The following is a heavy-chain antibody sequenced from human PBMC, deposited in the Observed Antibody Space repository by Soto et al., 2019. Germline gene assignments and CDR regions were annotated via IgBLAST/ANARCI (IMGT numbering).Heavy chain of an antibody. D-gene: IGHD3-10*01. CDR3: SYGSSFDY. CDR2: ISHSGRT. CDR1: GGSINGYY. Sequence: SETLSLTCTISGGSINGYYWSWIRQPPGKGLEWIGYISHSGRTNYDPSLKSRLTMSVDTSQNQFSLQLNSVTAADTAVYYCSYGSSFDYWGQGTLVTVSS. J-gene: IGHJ4*02. V-gene: IGHV4-59*01.